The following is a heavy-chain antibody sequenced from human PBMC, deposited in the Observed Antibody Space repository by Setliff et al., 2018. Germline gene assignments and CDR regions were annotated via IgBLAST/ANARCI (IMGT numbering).Heavy chain of an antibody. Sequence: ASVKVSCKASGDSFNNYAISWVRQAPGQGLEWMGWISTYNGNTNYAQKLQGRVTMTIDTSTSTAYMELRSLRSDDTAVYYCARLQFLEWLFYAFDIWGQGTMVT. V-gene: IGHV1-18*01. D-gene: IGHD3-3*01. J-gene: IGHJ3*02. CDR1: GDSFNNYA. CDR3: ARLQFLEWLFYAFDI. CDR2: ISTYNGNT.